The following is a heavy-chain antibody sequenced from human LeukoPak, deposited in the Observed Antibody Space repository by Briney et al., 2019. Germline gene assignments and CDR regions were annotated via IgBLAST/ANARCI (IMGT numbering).Heavy chain of an antibody. J-gene: IGHJ6*02. Sequence: ASVNVSCKASEYTFTSYYMHWVRQAPGQGLEWMGIINPSGGSTSYAQKFQGRVTMTRDTSTSTVYMELSSLRSEDTAVYYCARDSYHYGMDVWGQGTTVTVSS. CDR1: EYTFTSYY. CDR3: ARDSYHYGMDV. CDR2: INPSGGST. V-gene: IGHV1-46*01.